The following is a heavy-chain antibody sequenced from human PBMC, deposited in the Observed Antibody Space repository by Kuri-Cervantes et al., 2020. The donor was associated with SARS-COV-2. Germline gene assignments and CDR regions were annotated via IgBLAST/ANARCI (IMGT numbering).Heavy chain of an antibody. D-gene: IGHD3-3*01. CDR3: ARGGRDFWRD. V-gene: IGHV4-30-2*03. J-gene: IGHJ4*02. CDR1: GGSISSGGYS. Sequence: SQTLSLTCAVSGGSISSGGYSWSWIRQPPGKGLEWIGSIYHSGSTYYNPSLKSRVTISVDTSRNQFSLKLSSVTAADTAVYYCARGGRDFWRDWGQGTLVTVSS. CDR2: IYHSGST.